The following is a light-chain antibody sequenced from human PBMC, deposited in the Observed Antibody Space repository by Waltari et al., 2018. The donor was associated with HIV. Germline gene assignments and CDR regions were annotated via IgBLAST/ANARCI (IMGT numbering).Light chain of an antibody. V-gene: IGKV1-5*03. CDR2: KAS. Sequence: DIQMTQSPSTLSASVGDRVTITCRASQSISSWLAWYQQKPGKAPKLLIYKASSLESGVPSRFSGIGSGTEFTLTINSLQPDDFATYYCQHYDTYPISFGQGTRLEI. J-gene: IGKJ5*01. CDR3: QHYDTYPIS. CDR1: QSISSW.